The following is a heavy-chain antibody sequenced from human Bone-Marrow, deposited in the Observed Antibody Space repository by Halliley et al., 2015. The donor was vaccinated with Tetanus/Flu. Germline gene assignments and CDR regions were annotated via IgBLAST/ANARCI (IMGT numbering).Heavy chain of an antibody. D-gene: IGHD6-6*01. V-gene: IGHV1-46*01. CDR2: PSGGSA. CDR3: ARDGGYSSSSNYFYCAMAV. Sequence: PSGGSATYAQEFQGRVTMTRDTTTGTVYMGLSSLTSEDTAVYYCARDGGYSSSSNYFYCAMAVWGQGTTVTVSS. J-gene: IGHJ6*02.